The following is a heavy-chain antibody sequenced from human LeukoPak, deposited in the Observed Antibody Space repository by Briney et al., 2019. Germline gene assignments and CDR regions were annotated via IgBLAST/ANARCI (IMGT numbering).Heavy chain of an antibody. CDR1: GFTFGSYS. CDR3: VRDGAVVTSGSYPWRYFQY. D-gene: IGHD3-10*01. V-gene: IGHV3-48*04. J-gene: IGHJ1*01. CDR2: IGHTGSIT. Sequence: TGGSLRLSCAGSGFTFGSYSMSWVRHAPGKGLEWVSYIGHTGSITDYADSVKGRFTVSRDNAKNSLYLQMNTLRAEDTAVYYCVRDGAVVTSGSYPWRYFQYWGLGTLVTVSS.